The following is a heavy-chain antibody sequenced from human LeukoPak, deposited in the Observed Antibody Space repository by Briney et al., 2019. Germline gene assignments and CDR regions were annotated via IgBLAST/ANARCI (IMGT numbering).Heavy chain of an antibody. CDR2: IIDTGGST. J-gene: IGHJ4*02. Sequence: GGSLRLSCAASGFTFSTYAMTWVRQAPGKGLEWVSSIIDTGGSTLYAESVKGRFTMSRDNSKNTLYVQMNSLRAEDTAVYYCAKGASSTWIDYWGQGTLVTVSS. CDR1: GFTFSTYA. V-gene: IGHV3-23*01. CDR3: AKGASSTWIDY. D-gene: IGHD6-13*01.